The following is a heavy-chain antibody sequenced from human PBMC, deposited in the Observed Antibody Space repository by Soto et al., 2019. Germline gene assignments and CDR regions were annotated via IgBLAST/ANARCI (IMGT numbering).Heavy chain of an antibody. D-gene: IGHD2-8*01. CDR2: IYYSGTT. CDR3: AREFGGYCTATSSYQLDV. CDR1: GGSVSSGTYY. Sequence: QVQLQESGPGLVKPSETLSLTCTVSGGSVSSGTYYWTWIRQPPGKGLEWIGYIYYSGTTNYNPSLQSRVTISADTSKNQFSLKLNSVSAADTAVYYCAREFGGYCTATSSYQLDVWGQGTTVTVSS. V-gene: IGHV4-61*01. J-gene: IGHJ6*02.